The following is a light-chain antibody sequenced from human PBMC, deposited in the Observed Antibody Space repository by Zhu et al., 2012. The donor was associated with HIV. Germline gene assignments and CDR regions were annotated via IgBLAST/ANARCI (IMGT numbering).Light chain of an antibody. Sequence: DIVLTQSPGTLSLSPGERATLSCRATETLYNNYLAWYQQKPGQAPRLLIYGASNRAGGIPARFSGSGSGTDFTLTITRLEPEDFAIYYCQQYNNWPYTFGQGTKLEIK. CDR2: GAS. V-gene: IGKV3-20*01. J-gene: IGKJ2*01. CDR3: QQYNNWPYT. CDR1: ETLYNNY.